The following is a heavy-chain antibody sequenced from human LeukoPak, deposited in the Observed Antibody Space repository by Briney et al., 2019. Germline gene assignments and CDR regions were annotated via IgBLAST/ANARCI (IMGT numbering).Heavy chain of an antibody. CDR1: GFTSSDYH. D-gene: IGHD6-19*01. CDR2: ISASGSTI. V-gene: IGHV3-11*01. J-gene: IGHJ4*02. CDR3: ARDLSGGTGWYFAY. Sequence: GGSLRLSCAASGFTSSDYHMTWIRQAPGKGLEWGSYISASGSTIYYTDSVKGRFTISRDNAKNSLYLQMNSLRAEDTAVYYCARDLSGGTGWYFAYWGQGTLVTVSS.